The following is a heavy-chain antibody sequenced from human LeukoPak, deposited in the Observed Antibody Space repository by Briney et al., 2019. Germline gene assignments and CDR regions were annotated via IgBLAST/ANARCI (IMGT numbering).Heavy chain of an antibody. V-gene: IGHV4-59*01. CDR1: GGSISSYY. J-gene: IGHJ3*02. CDR3: ARIVGLGATDAFDI. CDR2: IYYSGST. D-gene: IGHD1-26*01. Sequence: SETLSLTCTVSGGSISSYYWSWIRQPPGKGLEWIGYIYYSGSTNYNPSLKSRVTISVDTSKNQFSLKLSSVTAADTAVYYCARIVGLGATDAFDIWGQGTMVTVSS.